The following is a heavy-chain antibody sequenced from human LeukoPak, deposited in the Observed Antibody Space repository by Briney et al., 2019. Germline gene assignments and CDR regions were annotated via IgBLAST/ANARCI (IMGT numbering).Heavy chain of an antibody. V-gene: IGHV1-69*05. Sequence: ASVKVSCKASGGTFSSYAISWVRQAPGQGLEWMGGIIPIFGTANYAQKFQGRVTITTDESTSTAYMELSSLRSEGTAVYYCARGGVAARRAYAFDIWGQGTMVTVSS. D-gene: IGHD6-6*01. CDR2: IIPIFGTA. CDR3: ARGGVAARRAYAFDI. J-gene: IGHJ3*02. CDR1: GGTFSSYA.